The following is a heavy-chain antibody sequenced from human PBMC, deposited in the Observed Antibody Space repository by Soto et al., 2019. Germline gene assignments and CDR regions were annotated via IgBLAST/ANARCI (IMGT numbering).Heavy chain of an antibody. D-gene: IGHD3-22*01. CDR1: GFTFSSYA. CDR2: ISYDGSNK. Sequence: SLRLSCAASGFTFSSYAMHWVRQAPGKGLEWVAVISYDGSNKYYADSVKGRFTISRDNSKNTLYLQMNSLRAEDTAVYYCARFNYYHSIRAFDIWGQGTMVTVSS. J-gene: IGHJ3*02. V-gene: IGHV3-30-3*01. CDR3: ARFNYYHSIRAFDI.